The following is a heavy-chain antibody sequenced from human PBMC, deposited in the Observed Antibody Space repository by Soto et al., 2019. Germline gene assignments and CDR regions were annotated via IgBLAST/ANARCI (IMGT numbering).Heavy chain of an antibody. Sequence: TGGSLRLSCAASGFTFSDHYMDWVRQAPGKGLEWVGRTRNKANSYTTEYAASVKGRFTISRDDSKNSLYLQMNSLKTEDTAVYYCARVAGPRRYYYGMDVWGQGTTVTVSS. CDR2: TRNKANSYTT. D-gene: IGHD3-10*01. V-gene: IGHV3-72*01. J-gene: IGHJ6*02. CDR1: GFTFSDHY. CDR3: ARVAGPRRYYYGMDV.